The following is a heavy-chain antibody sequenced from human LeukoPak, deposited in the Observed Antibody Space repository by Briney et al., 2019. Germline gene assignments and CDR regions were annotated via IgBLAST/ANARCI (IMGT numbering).Heavy chain of an antibody. CDR3: AKSALLGYCSGGSCGYFDY. CDR2: IMQDGSEK. CDR1: GFTFSSHW. D-gene: IGHD2-15*01. J-gene: IGHJ4*02. V-gene: IGHV3-7*03. Sequence: PGGSLRLSCIASGFTFSSHWMNWVRQAPGKGLEWVANIMQDGSEKYYVDSVKGRFIISRDNSKNTLYLQMNSLGAEDTAVYYCAKSALLGYCSGGSCGYFDYWGQGTLVTVSS.